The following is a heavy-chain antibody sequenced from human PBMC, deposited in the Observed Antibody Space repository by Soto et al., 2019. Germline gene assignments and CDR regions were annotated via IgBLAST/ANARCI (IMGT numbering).Heavy chain of an antibody. CDR3: ANYEWSRQAPFDY. CDR2: ISGSGGST. Sequence: GGSLRLSCAASGFTFSSYAMSWVRQAPGKGLEWVSAISGSGGSTYYADSVKGRFTISRDNSKNTLYLQMNSLRAEDTAVYYCANYEWSRQAPFDYWGQGTLVTVSS. D-gene: IGHD3-3*01. V-gene: IGHV3-23*01. CDR1: GFTFSSYA. J-gene: IGHJ4*02.